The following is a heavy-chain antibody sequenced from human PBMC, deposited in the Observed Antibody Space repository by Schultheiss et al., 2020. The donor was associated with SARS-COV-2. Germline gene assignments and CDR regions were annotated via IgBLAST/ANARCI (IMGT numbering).Heavy chain of an antibody. J-gene: IGHJ3*02. D-gene: IGHD2-2*01. CDR3: ARAGGIIVVGSFDI. CDR2: ISSISSTI. Sequence: GESLKISCAASGFTFSSYSMNWVRQAPGKGLEWVSYISSISSTIYYADSVKGRFTISRDNAKNSLYLQMNSLRAEDTAVYYCARAGGIIVVGSFDIWGQGTMVTVSS. CDR1: GFTFSSYS. V-gene: IGHV3-48*04.